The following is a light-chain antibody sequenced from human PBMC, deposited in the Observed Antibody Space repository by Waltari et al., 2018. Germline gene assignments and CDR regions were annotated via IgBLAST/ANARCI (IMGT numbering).Light chain of an antibody. CDR2: EVF. J-gene: IGLJ1*01. CDR1: TSAVGGYYL. CDR3: CSYAGRGTYV. V-gene: IGLV2-23*02. Sequence: SALTQPASVSGTPGQSIPISCTGTTSAVGGYYLASWYQPHPGQAPKLLICEVFKRPPDISSRFSGSKSGSTASLTISGLQPEDEADYYCCSYAGRGTYVFGSGTKVTVL.